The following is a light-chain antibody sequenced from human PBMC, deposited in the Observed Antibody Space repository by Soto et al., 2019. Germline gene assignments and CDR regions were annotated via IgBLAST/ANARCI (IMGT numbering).Light chain of an antibody. CDR3: AQGLATPFT. CDR1: RNLLHSNGYYY. V-gene: IGKV2-28*01. CDR2: LGS. Sequence: DIVMAQSPLFLPVTPGEPASIPCRSSRNLLHSNGYYYLDWYLQKPGQSPQLLIYLGSNRASGVPDRFSGSGSGTDFTLTISRVEAEDVGVYFCAQGLATPFTFGGGTKVDIK. J-gene: IGKJ4*01.